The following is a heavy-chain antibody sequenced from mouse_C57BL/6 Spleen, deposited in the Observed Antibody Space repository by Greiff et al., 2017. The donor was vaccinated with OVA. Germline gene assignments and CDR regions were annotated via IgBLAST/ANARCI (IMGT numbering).Heavy chain of an antibody. D-gene: IGHD2-4*01. V-gene: IGHV1-82*01. J-gene: IGHJ1*03. CDR3: VSIYYDYDGWYFDV. CDR2: IYPGDGDT. CDR1: GYAFSSSW. Sequence: QVQLQQSGPELVKPGASVKISCKASGYAFSSSWMNWVKQRPGKGLEWIGRIYPGDGDTNYNGKFKGKATLTADKSSSTAYMQLSSLTSEDSAVYFCVSIYYDYDGWYFDVWGTGTTVTVSS.